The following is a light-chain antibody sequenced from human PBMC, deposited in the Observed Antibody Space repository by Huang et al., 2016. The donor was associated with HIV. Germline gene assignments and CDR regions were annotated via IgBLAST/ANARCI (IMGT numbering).Light chain of an antibody. CDR1: QIVNTF. CDR3: QQRSNRPLT. J-gene: IGKJ4*01. Sequence: EIVLTQSPATLSLSPGERATLSCRASQIVNTFLAWYQQKPGQAPRLLIDDAANRATGIPARFSVSGSGTDFTLTISSLEPEDFAVYYCQQRSNRPLTFGGGTKVEIK. V-gene: IGKV3-11*01. CDR2: DAA.